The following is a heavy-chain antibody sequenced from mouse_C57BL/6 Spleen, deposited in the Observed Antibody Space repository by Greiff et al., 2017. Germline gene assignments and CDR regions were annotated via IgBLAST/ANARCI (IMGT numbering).Heavy chain of an antibody. Sequence: VQLQQSGAELVKPGASVKLSCTASGFNIKDYYMHWVKQRTEQGLEWIGRIDPEDGETKYAPTFQGKATITADTSSNTAYLQLSSLTSEDTAVYYCARSYYDRGLAMDYWGQGTSVTVSS. CDR1: GFNIKDYY. V-gene: IGHV14-2*01. D-gene: IGHD2-4*01. CDR3: ARSYYDRGLAMDY. CDR2: IDPEDGET. J-gene: IGHJ4*01.